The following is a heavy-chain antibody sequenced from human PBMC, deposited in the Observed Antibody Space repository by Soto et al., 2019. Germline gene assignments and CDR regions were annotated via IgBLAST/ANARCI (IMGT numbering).Heavy chain of an antibody. V-gene: IGHV1-18*01. Sequence: ASVKVSCKASGHTFTSYDISWVRQAPGQGLEWMGWISTYNGNTNYAQKLQGRVTMTTDTSTSTAYMELSRLRSDDTAVYYCARNQRDCISTSCYYWFDPWGQGTLVTVSS. CDR3: ARNQRDCISTSCYYWFDP. CDR2: ISTYNGNT. CDR1: GHTFTSYD. J-gene: IGHJ5*02. D-gene: IGHD2-2*01.